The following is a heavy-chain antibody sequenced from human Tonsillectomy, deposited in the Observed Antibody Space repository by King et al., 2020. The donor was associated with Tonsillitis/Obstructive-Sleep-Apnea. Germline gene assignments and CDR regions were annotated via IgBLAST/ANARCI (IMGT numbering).Heavy chain of an antibody. J-gene: IGHJ4*02. D-gene: IGHD4-23*01. V-gene: IGHV3-21*01. CDR2: ISSSSSYI. CDR1: GFTFRSYS. Sequence: VQLVESGGGLVKPGGSLRLSCAASGFTFRSYSMNWVRHAPGRGLEWVSSISSSSSYIYYADSVKGRFTISRDNAKNSLYLQMDSLRAEDTAVYYCARGGAAVVSGVDYWGQGALATVSS. CDR3: ARGGAAVVSGVDY.